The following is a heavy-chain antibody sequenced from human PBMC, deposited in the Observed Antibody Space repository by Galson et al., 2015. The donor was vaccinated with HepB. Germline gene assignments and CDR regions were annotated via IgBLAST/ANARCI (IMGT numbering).Heavy chain of an antibody. V-gene: IGHV4-39*01. Sequence: ETLSLTCTVSDGSISSADYFWGWVRQPPGKGLEWIGSIYYIGSTYYNPSLSSRVTASLDMSKNQLSLRLSSVTAADTAVYYCARHAQYSGGWSLYFHHWGRGILVTVSS. CDR1: DGSISSADYF. J-gene: IGHJ1*01. CDR2: IYYIGST. D-gene: IGHD6-19*01. CDR3: ARHAQYSGGWSLYFHH.